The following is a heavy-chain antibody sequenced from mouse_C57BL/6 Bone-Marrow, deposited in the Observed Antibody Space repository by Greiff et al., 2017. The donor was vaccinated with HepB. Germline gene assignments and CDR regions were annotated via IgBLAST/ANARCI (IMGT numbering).Heavy chain of an antibody. V-gene: IGHV6-6*01. D-gene: IGHD1-1*01. CDR2: IRNKANNHAT. CDR3: TREPITTVVATDWYFDV. Sequence: EVNVVDSGGGLVQPGGSMKLSCAASGFTFSDAWMDWVRQSPEKGLEWVAEIRNKANNHATYYAESVKGRFTISRDDSKSSVYLQMNSVRAEDTGIYYCTREPITTVVATDWYFDVWGTGTTVTVSS. J-gene: IGHJ1*03. CDR1: GFTFSDAW.